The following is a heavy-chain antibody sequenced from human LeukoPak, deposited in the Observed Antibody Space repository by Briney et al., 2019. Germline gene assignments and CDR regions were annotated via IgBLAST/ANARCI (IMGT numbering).Heavy chain of an antibody. CDR1: GYTLTELP. J-gene: IGHJ3*02. CDR2: FDPEDGET. V-gene: IGHV1-24*01. D-gene: IGHD1-26*01. Sequence: GASVKVSCMVSGYTLTELPMHWVRQAPGKGLEWMGGFDPEDGETIYAQKFQGRVTMTEDTSTDTAYMELSSLRSEDTAVYYCATGIVGDRGNAFDIWGQGTMVTVSS. CDR3: ATGIVGDRGNAFDI.